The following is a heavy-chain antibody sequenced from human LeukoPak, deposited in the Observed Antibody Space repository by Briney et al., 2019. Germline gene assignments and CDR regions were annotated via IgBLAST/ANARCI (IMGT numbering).Heavy chain of an antibody. J-gene: IGHJ4*02. V-gene: IGHV7-4-1*02. CDR1: GYTFNKYS. D-gene: IGHD6-13*01. Sequence: ASVKVSCKASGYTFNKYSISWVRQAPGQGLEWMGWINTDTGNPTYAQGFRGRFVISFDTSVSTAYLQISSLKAEDTAVYYCARGETGIAAADFDYWGQGTLVTVSS. CDR3: ARGETGIAAADFDY. CDR2: INTDTGNP.